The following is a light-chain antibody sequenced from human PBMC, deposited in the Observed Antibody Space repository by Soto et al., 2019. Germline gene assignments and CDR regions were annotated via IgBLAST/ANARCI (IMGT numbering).Light chain of an antibody. CDR3: QQHINWPLT. CDR2: EVS. J-gene: IGKJ4*01. Sequence: VFRHSPATLSLSPGERATLSCRASQSVSSDLAWYHQKPGQAPRLLIYEVSNRATGIPARFSGSGSGADFTLTISSLEPGDFALYYCQQHINWPLTFGGGTKVDIK. CDR1: QSVSSD. V-gene: IGKV3-11*01.